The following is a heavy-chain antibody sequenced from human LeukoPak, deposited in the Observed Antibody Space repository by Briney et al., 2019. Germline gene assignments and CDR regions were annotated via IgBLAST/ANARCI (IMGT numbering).Heavy chain of an antibody. D-gene: IGHD2-2*01. CDR3: ARLCSSTSCQDYYYYGMDV. J-gene: IGHJ6*02. CDR2: IRQDGDTK. V-gene: IGHV3-7*03. CDR1: GFPFNAYW. Sequence: GGSLRLSCAASGFPFNAYWMTWVRQAPGKGLEWVANIRQDGDTKYYVDSVKGRFTISRDNSKNTLYLQMNSLRAEDTAVYYCARLCSSTSCQDYYYYGMDVWGQGTTVTVSS.